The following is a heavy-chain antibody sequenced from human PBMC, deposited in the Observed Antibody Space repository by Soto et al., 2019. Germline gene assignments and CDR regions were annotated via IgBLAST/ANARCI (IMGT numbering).Heavy chain of an antibody. J-gene: IGHJ3*02. V-gene: IGHV3-48*03. Sequence: GGSLRLSCAASGFSFSLYEMNWVRQAPGKGLEWVSNIRSNDESIYYADSVKGRFSMSRDNARNLVYLQMNSLRADDTAVYFCARETTHDAIDIWGQGTMVTVSS. CDR3: ARETTHDAIDI. CDR2: IRSNDESI. D-gene: IGHD4-17*01. CDR1: GFSFSLYE.